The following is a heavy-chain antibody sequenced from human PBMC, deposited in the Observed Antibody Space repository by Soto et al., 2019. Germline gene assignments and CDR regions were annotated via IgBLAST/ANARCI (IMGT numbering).Heavy chain of an antibody. J-gene: IGHJ6*02. D-gene: IGHD1-26*01. CDR2: ISGYNGDT. V-gene: IGHV1-18*01. CDR1: GYTFTRYG. CDR3: AKNWQLPYYDYAMDV. Sequence: QVQLVQSGGEVKKPGASVKVSCKTSGYTFTRYGISWVRQAPGQGLERMGWISGYNGDTNHAQKFQDRVTMFIDTSTTTVYMEIRRLTSVDTGVYYCAKNWQLPYYDYAMDVGGQGTTVTVSS.